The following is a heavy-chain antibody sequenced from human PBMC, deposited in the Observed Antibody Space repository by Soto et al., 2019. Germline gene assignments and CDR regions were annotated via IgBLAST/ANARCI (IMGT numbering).Heavy chain of an antibody. Sequence: SETLSLTCVVSGGSLRDHFWRWIRKPQGMALEWIGEINYIGSINYNPSLKSRVTISVDTSKNQFSLKLSSVTAADTAVYYCAREFEDCSSTSCYEWFDPWGQGTLVTVSS. J-gene: IGHJ5*02. CDR2: INYIGSI. D-gene: IGHD2-2*01. CDR1: GGSLRDHF. V-gene: IGHV4-34*09. CDR3: AREFEDCSSTSCYEWFDP.